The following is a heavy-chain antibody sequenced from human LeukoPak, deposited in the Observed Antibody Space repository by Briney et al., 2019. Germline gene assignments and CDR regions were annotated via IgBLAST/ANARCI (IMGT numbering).Heavy chain of an antibody. CDR1: GDTVSSNSVT. CDR2: TYYRSTWYN. Sequence: SQTLSLTCAISGDTVSSNSVTWNWIRQSPSRGLEWLGRTYYRSTWYNDYAVSVRGRITVNPDTSKNQFSLHLNSVTPEDTAVYYCARRLTQYDCFDPWGQGILVTVSS. CDR3: ARRLTQYDCFDP. D-gene: IGHD2-2*01. J-gene: IGHJ5*02. V-gene: IGHV6-1*01.